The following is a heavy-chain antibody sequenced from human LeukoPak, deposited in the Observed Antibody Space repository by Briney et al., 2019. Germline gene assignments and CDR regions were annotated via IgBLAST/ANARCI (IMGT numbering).Heavy chain of an antibody. V-gene: IGHV3-30*02. CDR1: GFDFSNYG. CDR3: VRSSSSQTAEDF. Sequence: GGSLRLSCVASGFDFSNYGMHWVRQAPGKGLEWVTFIQYDGINKYYGDSVRGRFTISRDNSKNTLYLQMHSLRVEDTAMYYCVRSSSSQTAEDFWGQGTLVTVSS. J-gene: IGHJ4*02. CDR2: IQYDGINK. D-gene: IGHD2-21*02.